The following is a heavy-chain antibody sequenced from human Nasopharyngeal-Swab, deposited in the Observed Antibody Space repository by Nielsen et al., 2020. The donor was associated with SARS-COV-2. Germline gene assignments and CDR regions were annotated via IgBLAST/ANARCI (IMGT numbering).Heavy chain of an antibody. D-gene: IGHD6-13*01. V-gene: IGHV3-11*01. CDR3: ARGRSYSSSWYTEDYYYYMDV. J-gene: IGHJ6*03. CDR1: GFTFSDYY. Sequence: GESLKISCAASGFTFSDYYMSWIRQAPGKGLEWVSYISSSGSTIYYADSVKGRFTISRDNAKNSLYLQMNSLRAEDTAVYYCARGRSYSSSWYTEDYYYYMDVWGKGTTVTVSS. CDR2: ISSSGSTI.